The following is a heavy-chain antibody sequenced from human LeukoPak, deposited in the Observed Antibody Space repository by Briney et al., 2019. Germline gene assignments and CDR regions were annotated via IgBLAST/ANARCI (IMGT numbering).Heavy chain of an antibody. V-gene: IGHV1-2*02. Sequence: ASVKVSCKASGYTFTVYYMHWVRQAPGQGLEWMGWINPNSGGTNYAQKFQGRVTMTRDTSISTAYMELSRLRSDDTAVYYCARDALLCDAFDIWGQGTMVTVSS. D-gene: IGHD3-16*01. CDR1: GYTFTVYY. J-gene: IGHJ3*02. CDR3: ARDALLCDAFDI. CDR2: INPNSGGT.